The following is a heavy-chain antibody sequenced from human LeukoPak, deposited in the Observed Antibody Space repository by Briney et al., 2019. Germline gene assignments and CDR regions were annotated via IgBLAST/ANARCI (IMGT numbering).Heavy chain of an antibody. CDR2: INPNSGGT. CDR3: ARDLSTSSNWELDY. Sequence: GASVKVSCKASGYTFSDYYTHWVRQAPGQGLEWMGWINPNSGGTRYAQQFRGRVTMTRDTSIGTVYMELSTLRSDDTAVYYCARDLSTSSNWELDYWGQGTLVTVSS. V-gene: IGHV1-2*02. J-gene: IGHJ4*02. D-gene: IGHD1-1*01. CDR1: GYTFSDYY.